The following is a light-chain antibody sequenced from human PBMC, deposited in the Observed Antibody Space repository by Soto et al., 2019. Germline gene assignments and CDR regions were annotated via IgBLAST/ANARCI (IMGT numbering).Light chain of an antibody. CDR2: EVS. J-gene: IGKJ1*01. V-gene: IGKV2-30*01. CDR3: MQRTHWRT. CDR1: QSLVYSDGKTY. Sequence: DVVMTQSPLSLPVTLGQPASISCRSSQSLVYSDGKTYLNWFQRRPGQSPRRLIYEVSNRDPGVPDRFSGSGSGADFTLKISRVEAEDVGLYYCMQRTHWRTFGQGTKVEIK.